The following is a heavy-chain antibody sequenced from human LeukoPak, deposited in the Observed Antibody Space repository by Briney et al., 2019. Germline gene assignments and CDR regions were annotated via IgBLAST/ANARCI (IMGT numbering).Heavy chain of an antibody. V-gene: IGHV3-7*01. J-gene: IGHJ4*02. CDR2: IKQDGSER. D-gene: IGHD3-22*01. CDR1: GFSMSVYW. CDR3: ARDWGAYYHFFDY. Sequence: PGGSLRLSCEASGFSMSVYWMSWVRQAPGKGLEWVGNIKQDGSERNYVDSVKGRFTISRDNAKKSLYLQMDSLRAEDAAVYYCARDWGAYYHFFDYWGQGTPVTVSS.